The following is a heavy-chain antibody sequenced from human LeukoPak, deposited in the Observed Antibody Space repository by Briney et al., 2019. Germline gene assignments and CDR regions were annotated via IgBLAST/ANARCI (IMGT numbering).Heavy chain of an antibody. CDR3: ARQDSSGYYYEGYFQH. D-gene: IGHD3-22*01. V-gene: IGHV4-61*02. CDR1: GGSISSGSYY. J-gene: IGHJ1*01. CDR2: IYTSGST. Sequence: PSETLSLTCTVSGGSISSGSYYWSWIRQPGGKGLEWIGRIYTSGSTNYNPSLKSRVTISVDTSKNQFSLKLRSVTAADTAVYYCARQDSSGYYYEGYFQHWGQGTLVTVSS.